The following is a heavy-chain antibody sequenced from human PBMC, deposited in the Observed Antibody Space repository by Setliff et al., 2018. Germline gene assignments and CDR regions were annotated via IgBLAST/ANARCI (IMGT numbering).Heavy chain of an antibody. Sequence: SETLSLTCTVSGGSIGPHYWSWIRQAPGKGLEWIGHIFYSDTAKYNPSLESRAAISVESSKNQFSLKLRSVAAANTAVYYCARDRATVIRGVTSFFYYYMDVWGGGTTVTVSS. CDR1: GGSIGPHY. V-gene: IGHV4-59*11. J-gene: IGHJ6*03. CDR3: ARDRATVIRGVTSFFYYYMDV. D-gene: IGHD3-10*01. CDR2: IFYSDTA.